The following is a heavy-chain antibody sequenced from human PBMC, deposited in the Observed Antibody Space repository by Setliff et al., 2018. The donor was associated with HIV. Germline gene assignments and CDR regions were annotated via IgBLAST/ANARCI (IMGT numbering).Heavy chain of an antibody. V-gene: IGHV1-18*01. CDR1: GGTFSSYA. CDR3: ARDGGSSTWGSGAFDV. J-gene: IGHJ3*01. Sequence: GASVKVSCKASGGTFSSYAISWVRQAPGQGLEWMGWISAYTANTNYAQNLQGRVTLTTDTSTSTAYMELRSLRSDDTAVYYCARDGGSSTWGSGAFDVWGQGTTVTVSS. D-gene: IGHD7-27*01. CDR2: ISAYTANT.